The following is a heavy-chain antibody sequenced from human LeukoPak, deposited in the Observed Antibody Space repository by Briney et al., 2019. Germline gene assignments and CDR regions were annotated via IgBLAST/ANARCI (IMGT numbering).Heavy chain of an antibody. CDR1: GGTFSSYA. D-gene: IGHD3-3*01. J-gene: IGHJ3*02. CDR3: ASFGNRGNSDDAFDI. V-gene: IGHV1-69*05. CDR2: IIPIFGTA. Sequence: SVKVSCKASGGTFSSYAISWVRQAPGQGLEWMGGIIPIFGTANYAQKFQGRVTITTDESTSTAYMELSRLRSDDTAVYYCASFGNRGNSDDAFDIWGQGTMVTVSS.